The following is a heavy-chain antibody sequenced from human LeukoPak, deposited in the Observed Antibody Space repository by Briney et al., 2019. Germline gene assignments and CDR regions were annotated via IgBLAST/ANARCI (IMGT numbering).Heavy chain of an antibody. CDR2: IYYSGST. D-gene: IGHD6-19*01. V-gene: IGHV4-31*03. CDR3: ARDSSSSGWYDY. J-gene: IGHJ4*02. Sequence: PSQTLSLTCTVSGVSISSGGYYWSWIRQHPGKGLEWIGYIYYSGSTYYNPSLKSRVTIPVDTSKNQFSLKLSSVTAADTAVYYCARDSSSSGWYDYWGQGTLVTVSS. CDR1: GVSISSGGYY.